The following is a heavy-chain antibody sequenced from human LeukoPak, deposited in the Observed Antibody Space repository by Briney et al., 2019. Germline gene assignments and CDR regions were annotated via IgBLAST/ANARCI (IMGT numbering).Heavy chain of an antibody. Sequence: GGSLRLSCAASGFTFSSYSMNWFRQAPGKGLEWVSSIISSSSYIYYADSMKGRFTISRDNSKNSLYLQMNSLRAEDTAVYYCARGTLSRFDYWGQGALVTVSS. V-gene: IGHV3-21*01. J-gene: IGHJ4*02. CDR1: GFTFSSYS. CDR2: IISSSSYI. CDR3: ARGTLSRFDY.